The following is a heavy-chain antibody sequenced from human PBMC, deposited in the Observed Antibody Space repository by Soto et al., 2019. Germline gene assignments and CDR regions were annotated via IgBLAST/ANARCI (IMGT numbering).Heavy chain of an antibody. Sequence: ASVKVSCKGSGYTFTGYYMHWVRQAPGQGLEWMGGIIPIFGTANYAQKFQGRVTITADESTSTAYMELSSLRSEDTAVYYCARQAYDYVWGSYVHWGQGTLVTVSS. V-gene: IGHV1-69*01. D-gene: IGHD3-16*01. CDR3: ARQAYDYVWGSYVH. CDR1: GYTFTGYY. J-gene: IGHJ4*02. CDR2: IIPIFGTA.